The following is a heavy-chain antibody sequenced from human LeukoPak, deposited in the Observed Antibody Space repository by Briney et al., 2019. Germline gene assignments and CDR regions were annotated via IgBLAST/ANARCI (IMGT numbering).Heavy chain of an antibody. Sequence: ASVKVSCKASGYSFTGYYIHWVRQAPGQGLQWMGRIYPHSGGTNYAQKFQGRVTMTRGTSISTAYMQLSRLRSDDTALYYCARDPHCTNGVCYSLPYYDYWGQGSLVTVSS. J-gene: IGHJ4*02. V-gene: IGHV1-2*06. CDR1: GYSFTGYY. CDR3: ARDPHCTNGVCYSLPYYDY. CDR2: IYPHSGGT. D-gene: IGHD2-8*01.